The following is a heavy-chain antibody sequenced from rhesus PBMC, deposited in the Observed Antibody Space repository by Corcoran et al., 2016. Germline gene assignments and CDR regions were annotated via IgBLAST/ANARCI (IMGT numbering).Heavy chain of an antibody. V-gene: IGHV4-99*01. CDR2: ISGSSGST. J-gene: IGHJ4*01. CDR1: GYSISSGYN. CDR3: ARRGSYSGIDD. D-gene: IGHD3-16*01. Sequence: QVQLQESGPGLVKPSETLSLTCAVSGYSISSGYNWGWIRQPPGKRLEYIGYISGSSGSTYYNPSLKSRVTILKDTSKTQFSLKLSSVTAADTAVYYCARRGSYSGIDDWGQGVLVTVSS.